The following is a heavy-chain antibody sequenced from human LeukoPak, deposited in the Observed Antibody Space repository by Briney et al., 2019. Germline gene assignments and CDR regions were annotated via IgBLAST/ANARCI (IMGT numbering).Heavy chain of an antibody. J-gene: IGHJ4*02. Sequence: PSETLSLTCTVSGGSISSSSYYWGWIRQPPGKGLEWIGSIYYSGSTYYNTSLKSRVTISVDTSKNQFSLKLSSVTAADTAVYYCARQLGYCSSTSCYADKVDYWGQGTLVTVSS. V-gene: IGHV4-39*01. D-gene: IGHD2-2*01. CDR2: IYYSGST. CDR3: ARQLGYCSSTSCYADKVDY. CDR1: GGSISSSSYY.